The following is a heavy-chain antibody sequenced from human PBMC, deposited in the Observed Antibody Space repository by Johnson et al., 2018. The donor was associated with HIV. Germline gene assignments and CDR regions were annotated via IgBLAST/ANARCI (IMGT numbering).Heavy chain of an antibody. J-gene: IGHJ3*02. V-gene: IGHV3-15*01. Sequence: EVQLVESGGGLIKPGGSLRLSCAASGFTFSNAWMSWVRQVPGKGLEWVGRIKSKTDGGTTDYAAPVKGRFTISRDDSKNTLYLQMNSLRAEDTAVYYCAKGQYSSSPCAFDIWGQGTMVTVSA. CDR2: IKSKTDGGTT. CDR1: GFTFSNAW. D-gene: IGHD6-6*01. CDR3: AKGQYSSSPCAFDI.